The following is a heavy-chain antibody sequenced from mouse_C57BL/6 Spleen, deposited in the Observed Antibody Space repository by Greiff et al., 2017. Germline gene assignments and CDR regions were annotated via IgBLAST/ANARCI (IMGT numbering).Heavy chain of an antibody. CDR2: INPSTGGT. CDR1: GYTFTCYW. V-gene: IGHV1-53*01. D-gene: IGHD1-1*01. Sequence: VQLQQPGTELVKPGASVTLSCKASGYTFTCYWMHWVKQRPGQGLEWIGNINPSTGGTNYNEKFKSKATLTVDKSSSTAYMQLSSLTSYDSAVYYCARTAGFPYSSDYWGQGTTRTGSA. J-gene: IGHJ2*01. CDR3: ARTAGFPYSSDY.